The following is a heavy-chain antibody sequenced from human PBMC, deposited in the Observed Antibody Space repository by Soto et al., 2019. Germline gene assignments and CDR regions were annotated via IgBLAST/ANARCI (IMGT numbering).Heavy chain of an antibody. D-gene: IGHD4-4*01. CDR1: GFTFSSYS. CDR3: ARDAVTTVTTSDTSNPGPMNWFDP. CDR2: ISSSSSYI. Sequence: EVQLVESGGGLVKPGGSLRLSCAASGFTFSSYSMNWVRQAPGKGLEWVSSISSSSSYIYYADSVKGRFTISRDNAKNSLYLQMNSLRAEDTAVYYCARDAVTTVTTSDTSNPGPMNWFDPWGQGTLVTVSS. J-gene: IGHJ5*02. V-gene: IGHV3-21*01.